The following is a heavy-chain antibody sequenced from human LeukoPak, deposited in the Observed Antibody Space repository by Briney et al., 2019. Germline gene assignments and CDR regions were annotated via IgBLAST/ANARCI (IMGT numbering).Heavy chain of an antibody. V-gene: IGHV3-7*03. CDR1: GFTFSMYW. J-gene: IGHJ4*02. D-gene: IGHD3-10*01. Sequence: GGSLRLSCAASGFTFSMYWMSWVRQAPGKGLEWVANIKEDGSEKYYVDSVKGRFAISRDNAKNSLYLQMNSLRAVDTAVCYCARGVDTLLYFGELLSPGEFDYWGQGALVTVSS. CDR2: IKEDGSEK. CDR3: ARGVDTLLYFGELLSPGEFDY.